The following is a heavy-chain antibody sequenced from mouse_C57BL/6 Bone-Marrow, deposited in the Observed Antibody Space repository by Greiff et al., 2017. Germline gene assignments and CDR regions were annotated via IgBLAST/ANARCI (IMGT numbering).Heavy chain of an antibody. Sequence: EVQLVESGGGLVQPKGSLKLSCAASGFSFNTYAMNWVRQAPGKGLEWVARIRSKSNNYATYYADSVKDRFTISRDDSESMLYLQMNNLKTEDTAMYYCVRSDYYGSSPFAYWGQGTLVTVSA. CDR2: IRSKSNNYAT. V-gene: IGHV10-1*01. J-gene: IGHJ3*01. CDR1: GFSFNTYA. CDR3: VRSDYYGSSPFAY. D-gene: IGHD1-1*01.